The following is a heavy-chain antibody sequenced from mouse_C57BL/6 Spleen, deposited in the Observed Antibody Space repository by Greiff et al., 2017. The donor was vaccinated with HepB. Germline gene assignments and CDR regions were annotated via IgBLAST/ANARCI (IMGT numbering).Heavy chain of an antibody. V-gene: IGHV14-2*01. Sequence: EVQLQQSGAELVKPGASVKLSCTASGFNIKDYYMHWVKQRTEQGLEWIGRIDPEDGETKYAPKFQGKATITADTYSNTAYLQLSILTSEETAVYYGASSTVEPLWYFEDWGTGTTVTVAS. J-gene: IGHJ1*03. CDR1: GFNIKDYY. CDR3: ASSTVEPLWYFED. D-gene: IGHD1-1*01. CDR2: IDPEDGET.